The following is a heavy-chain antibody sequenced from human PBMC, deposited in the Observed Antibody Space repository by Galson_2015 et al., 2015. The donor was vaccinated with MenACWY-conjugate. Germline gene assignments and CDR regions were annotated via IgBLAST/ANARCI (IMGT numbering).Heavy chain of an antibody. CDR1: GGSISSYY. Sequence: ETLSLTCTVSGGSISSYYWSWVRQPPGKGLEWIGYIYYSGSTNYNPSLKSRVTISVDTSKNQFSLKLSSVTAADTAVYYCARAQYYDFWSGLAGYYYYYGMDVWGQGTTVTVSS. CDR2: IYYSGST. V-gene: IGHV4-59*01. J-gene: IGHJ6*02. CDR3: ARAQYYDFWSGLAGYYYYYGMDV. D-gene: IGHD3-3*01.